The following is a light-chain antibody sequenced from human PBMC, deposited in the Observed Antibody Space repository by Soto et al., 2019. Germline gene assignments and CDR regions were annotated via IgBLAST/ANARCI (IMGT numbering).Light chain of an antibody. V-gene: IGKV3-20*01. CDR3: QQYGSSPQT. CDR2: GAS. CDR1: QSVSSSY. J-gene: IGKJ1*01. Sequence: EIVLTQSPGTLSLSPGERATLSCRASQSVSSSYLAWYQQKPGQAPRLLIYGASNRATGIPHRFSGSGSGTVFPLPISRPEPEDFAVYYCQQYGSSPQTFGQGTKLEIK.